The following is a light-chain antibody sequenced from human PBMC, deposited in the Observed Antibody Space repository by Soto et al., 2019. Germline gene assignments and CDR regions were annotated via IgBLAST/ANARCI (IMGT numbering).Light chain of an antibody. J-gene: IGKJ1*01. V-gene: IGKV3D-15*01. CDR3: QQYNNWPPWT. CDR2: SAS. Sequence: EIVMTQSPATLSVSPGERATLSCRASQSVSSNLAWYQQKPGQAPRLLIYSASTRATSIPARFSGSGSGTEFTLTISSLQSEDFAVYYCQQYNNWPPWTFGQGTKVEI. CDR1: QSVSSN.